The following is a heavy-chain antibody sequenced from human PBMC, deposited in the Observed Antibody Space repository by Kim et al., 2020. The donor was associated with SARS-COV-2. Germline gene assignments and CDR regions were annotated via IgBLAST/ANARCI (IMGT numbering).Heavy chain of an antibody. D-gene: IGHD4-17*01. V-gene: IGHV1-8*01. CDR3: ARGGPYGDYVDY. J-gene: IGHJ4*02. Sequence: DAPKFRGRVTMTGNTSISTAYLELRSLRSEDTAVYYCARGGPYGDYVDYWGQGTLVTVSS.